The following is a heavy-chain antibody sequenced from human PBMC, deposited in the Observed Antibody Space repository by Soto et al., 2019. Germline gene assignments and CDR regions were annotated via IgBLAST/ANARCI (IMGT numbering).Heavy chain of an antibody. D-gene: IGHD3-3*01. CDR1: GYTFTGYY. V-gene: IGHV1-2*02. Sequence: ASVKVSFKGSGYTFTGYYMHWLRQAPGQGLEWMGWINPNSGGTNYAQKFQGRVTMTRDTSISTAYMELSRLRSDDTAVYYRARDNYDFWSGYRQNYGMDVWGQGTTVTVSS. J-gene: IGHJ6*02. CDR3: ARDNYDFWSGYRQNYGMDV. CDR2: INPNSGGT.